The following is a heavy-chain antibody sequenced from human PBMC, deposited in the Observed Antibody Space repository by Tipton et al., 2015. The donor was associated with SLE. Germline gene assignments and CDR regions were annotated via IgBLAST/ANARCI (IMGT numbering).Heavy chain of an antibody. J-gene: IGHJ5*02. CDR1: GFTFSSYW. CDR2: IKQDGSEK. D-gene: IGHD1-14*01. CDR3: ASTWDHSASWFDP. V-gene: IGHV3-7*01. Sequence: SLRLSCAASGFTFSSYWMSWVRQAPGKGLQWVANIKQDGSEKYYVDSVKGRFTISRDNAKNSLYLQMNSLRAEDTAVYYCASTWDHSASWFDPWGQGTLVTVAS.